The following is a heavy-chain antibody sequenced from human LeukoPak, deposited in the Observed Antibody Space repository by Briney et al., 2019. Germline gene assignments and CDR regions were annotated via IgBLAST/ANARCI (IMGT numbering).Heavy chain of an antibody. CDR1: GFTLRNYA. CDR3: ANGYYYDSSGYYSDAFDI. Sequence: GGSLRLSCAGSGFTLRNYAMSWVRQAPGKGLEWVSAISGSGGSTYYADSVKGRFTISRDNSKNTLYLQMNSLRAEDTAVYYCANGYYYDSSGYYSDAFDIWGQGTMVTVSS. D-gene: IGHD3-22*01. J-gene: IGHJ3*02. V-gene: IGHV3-23*01. CDR2: ISGSGGST.